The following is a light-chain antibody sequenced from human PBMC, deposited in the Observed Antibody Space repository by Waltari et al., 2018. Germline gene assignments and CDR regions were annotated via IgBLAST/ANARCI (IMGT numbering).Light chain of an antibody. Sequence: DIQMTQSPSSLSASVGDKVTITCQASHDLRDDLNWYQQKRGKAPKLLIYGASNLETVVSSRFSGGRSGTDFIFSINNVQPEDIGTYYCQQYHGLPLTFGGGTTVEI. CDR1: HDLRDD. CDR3: QQYHGLPLT. CDR2: GAS. V-gene: IGKV1-33*01. J-gene: IGKJ4*01.